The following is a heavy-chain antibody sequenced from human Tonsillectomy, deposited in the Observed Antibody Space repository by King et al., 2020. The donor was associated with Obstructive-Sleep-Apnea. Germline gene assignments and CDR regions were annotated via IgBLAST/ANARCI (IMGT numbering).Heavy chain of an antibody. J-gene: IGHJ5*02. CDR3: AYRGPVATHELLWFGGLLWLFDP. V-gene: IGHV3-23*04. D-gene: IGHD3-10*01. CDR1: GFTFSSYA. Sequence: VQLVESGGGLVQPGGSLRLSCAASGFTFSSYAMSWVRQAPGKGLEWVSAISGSGGSTYYADSVKGRFTISRDNSKNTLYLQMNSQSAEDTAVYYCAYRGPVATHELLWFGGLLWLFDPWGQGALVTVSP. CDR2: ISGSGGST.